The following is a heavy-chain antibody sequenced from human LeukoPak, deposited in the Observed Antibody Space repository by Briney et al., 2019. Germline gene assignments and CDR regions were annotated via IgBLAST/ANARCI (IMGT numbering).Heavy chain of an antibody. CDR1: GYTFTSYY. V-gene: IGHV1-46*04. J-gene: IGHJ6*03. CDR2: INPIGGST. Sequence: ASVKVSCKASGYTFTSYYMQWVRQAPGQGLEWMGIINPIGGSTTYTQKLQGRVTMTRDMSTSTVYMELSSLESEDTAVYYCARVKQWLVRHYYYMDVWGKGTTVTVSS. D-gene: IGHD6-19*01. CDR3: ARVKQWLVRHYYYMDV.